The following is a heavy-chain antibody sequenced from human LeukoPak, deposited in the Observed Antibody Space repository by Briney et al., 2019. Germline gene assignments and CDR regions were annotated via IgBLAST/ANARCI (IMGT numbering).Heavy chain of an antibody. CDR1: GGTFSSYA. CDR3: ARFGPYLELGPFDY. V-gene: IGHV1-69*05. J-gene: IGHJ4*02. Sequence: SSVKVSCKASGGTFSSYAIRWERQAPGQGLEWMGGIIPIFGTANYAQKFQGRVTITTDESTSTAYMEPSSLRSEDTAVYYCARFGPYLELGPFDYWGQGTLVTVSS. CDR2: IIPIFGTA. D-gene: IGHD1-26*01.